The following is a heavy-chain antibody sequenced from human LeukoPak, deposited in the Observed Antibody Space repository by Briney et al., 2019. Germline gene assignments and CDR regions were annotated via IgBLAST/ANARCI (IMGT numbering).Heavy chain of an antibody. CDR3: AKEPSTYYYDSSGYYYFDY. CDR1: GFTFSSYG. Sequence: QPGGSLRLSCAASGFTFSSYGMHWVRQAPGKGLEWVAVISYDGSNKYYADSVKGRFTISRDNSKNTLYLQMNSLRAEDTAVYYCAKEPSTYYYDSSGYYYFDYWGQGTLVTVSS. V-gene: IGHV3-30*18. CDR2: ISYDGSNK. J-gene: IGHJ4*02. D-gene: IGHD3-22*01.